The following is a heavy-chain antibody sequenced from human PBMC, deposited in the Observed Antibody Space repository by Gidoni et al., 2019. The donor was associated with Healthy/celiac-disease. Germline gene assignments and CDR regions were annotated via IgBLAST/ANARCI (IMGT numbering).Heavy chain of an antibody. V-gene: IGHV3-9*01. CDR2: SSWNSGSI. CDR3: AKADSSGYYGYFDY. Sequence: EVQLVESGGGLVQPGRSLSLSCAASGFTFDDYAMHWVRQAPGKGLEWVSGSSWNSGSIGYADSVKGRFTISRDNAKNSLYLQMNSLRAEDTALYYCAKADSSGYYGYFDYWGQGTLVTVSS. J-gene: IGHJ4*02. CDR1: GFTFDDYA. D-gene: IGHD3-22*01.